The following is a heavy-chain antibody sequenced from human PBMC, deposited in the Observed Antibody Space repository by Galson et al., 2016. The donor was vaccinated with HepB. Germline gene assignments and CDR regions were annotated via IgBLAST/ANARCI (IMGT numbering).Heavy chain of an antibody. V-gene: IGHV4-59*08. D-gene: IGHD2-21*02. CDR2: ISYGGAT. J-gene: IGHJ1*01. CDR3: ARHDSAIFHH. Sequence: ETLSLTCTVSGGSISTYFWTWIRQPPGKGLEWIGYISYGGATNYNSSLKSRVTMSVDTSKNQFSLNLSSITAADSAVYYCARHDSAIFHHWGPGTLVTVSS. CDR1: GGSISTYF.